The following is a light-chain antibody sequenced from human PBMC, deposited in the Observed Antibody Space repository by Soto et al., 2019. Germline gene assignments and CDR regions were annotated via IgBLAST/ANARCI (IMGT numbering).Light chain of an antibody. CDR3: TSYTSSSTYV. CDR1: SSDVGGYTY. Sequence: QSALTHPASVSGSPGQSITISCTGTSSDVGGYTYVSWYQQRPGKAPKLIIFEVVNRPSGVSNRFSGSKSGNTASLTISGLQAEDGADYYCTSYTSSSTYVFGTGTKVTVL. CDR2: EVV. J-gene: IGLJ1*01. V-gene: IGLV2-14*01.